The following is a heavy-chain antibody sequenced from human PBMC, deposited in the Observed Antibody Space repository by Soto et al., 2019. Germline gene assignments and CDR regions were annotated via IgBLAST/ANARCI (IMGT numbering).Heavy chain of an antibody. CDR1: GGSISTRSSY. Sequence: SETLSLTCTVSGGSISTRSSYWGWIRQPPGKGLEWIGSIYYSGNTYYNPSLKSRVAISIDTSKTHFSLNLSSVTAADTAVYYCASFVRRITMVRGVNDAFDIWGQGTMVTVSS. J-gene: IGHJ3*02. CDR3: ASFVRRITMVRGVNDAFDI. CDR2: IYYSGNT. V-gene: IGHV4-39*02. D-gene: IGHD3-10*01.